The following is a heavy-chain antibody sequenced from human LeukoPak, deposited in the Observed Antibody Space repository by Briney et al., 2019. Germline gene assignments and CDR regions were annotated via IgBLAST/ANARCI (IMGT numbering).Heavy chain of an antibody. CDR2: IKQDGSEK. CDR1: GFTFSKYW. J-gene: IGHJ5*02. CDR3: ARVSRQDNWFDP. Sequence: GGSLRLSCAASGFTFSKYWMSWVRPAPGKGLGWVANIKQDGSEKKYVDSVKGRFTISRDNAKNSLYLQMNSLRAEDTAVYYCARVSRQDNWFDPWGQGTLVTVSS. V-gene: IGHV3-7*01.